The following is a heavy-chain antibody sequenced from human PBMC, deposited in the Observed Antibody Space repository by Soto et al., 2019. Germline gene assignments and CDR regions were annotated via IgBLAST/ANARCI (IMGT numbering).Heavy chain of an antibody. CDR1: GFTFSDYT. V-gene: IGHV3-21*01. CDR3: VRGPRKDYDYDVLNYYYGMDF. J-gene: IGHJ6*02. CDR2: ICSSSCSS. Sequence: EEQLVESGGGLVKPGGSLRLSCAASGFTFSDYTINWVRQAPGKGLVWVSSICSSSCSSYYADSVEGRFTISRDNARKTVILKMNSLRVEYAGVYYCVRGPRKDYDYDVLNYYYGMDFWGQVTTVSV. D-gene: IGHD5-12*01.